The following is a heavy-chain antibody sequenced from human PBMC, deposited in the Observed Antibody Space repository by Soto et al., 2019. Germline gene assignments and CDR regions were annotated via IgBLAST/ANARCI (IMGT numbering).Heavy chain of an antibody. CDR2: IKSKTDGGTL. Sequence: EVQLVESGGGLVKPGGSLRLSCEASGFTFSDAWMNWVRQAPGKGLEWVGRIKSKTDGGTLDYAADVIGRFTISRDDSKYTLYLQMISLKIEDTAVYYCTTGLNLWFDCMEVWGQGTTVTDSS. V-gene: IGHV3-15*07. CDR3: TTGLNLWFDCMEV. CDR1: GFTFSDAW. D-gene: IGHD3-10*01. J-gene: IGHJ6*02.